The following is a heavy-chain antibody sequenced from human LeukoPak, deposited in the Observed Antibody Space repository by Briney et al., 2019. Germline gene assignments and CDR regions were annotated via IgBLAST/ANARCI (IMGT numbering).Heavy chain of an antibody. V-gene: IGHV4-39*07. CDR1: SGSITSGSHY. CDR3: ARVPYSTGLYYMDV. D-gene: IGHD6-19*01. Sequence: PSETLSLTCTVSSGSITSGSHYWGWIRQPPGKGLEWIGSIFYSGSTYYNLSLKSRVTMSVDTSKNQFSLKLTSVTAADTAVYYCARVPYSTGLYYMDVWGKGTTVTVSS. J-gene: IGHJ6*03. CDR2: IFYSGST.